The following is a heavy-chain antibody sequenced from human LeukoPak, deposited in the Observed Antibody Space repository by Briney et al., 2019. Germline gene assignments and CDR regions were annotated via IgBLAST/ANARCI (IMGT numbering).Heavy chain of an antibody. D-gene: IGHD2-2*01. J-gene: IGHJ4*02. CDR1: GGSFSGYY. CDR2: INHSGST. V-gene: IGHV4-34*01. CDR3: ASLGGIDSRGCSSTSCRFDY. Sequence: PSETLSLTCAVYGGSFSGYYWSWIRQPPGKGLEWIGEINHSGSTNYNPSLKSRVTISVDTSKNQFSLKLSSVTAADTAVYYCASLGGIDSRGCSSTSCRFDYWGQGTLVTVSS.